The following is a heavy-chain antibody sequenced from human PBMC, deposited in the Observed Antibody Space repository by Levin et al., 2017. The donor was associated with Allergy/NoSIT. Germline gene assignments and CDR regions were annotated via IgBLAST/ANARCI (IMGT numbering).Heavy chain of an antibody. CDR1: GYSLGDYA. J-gene: IGHJ4*02. Sequence: GGSLRLSCAASGYSLGDYAMHWVRQAPGKGLEWVSSISWNSGGIGYADSVKGRFTISRDNAKNSLYLQMNSLRVEDTASYYCVKGSAAAGDLFDFWGQGTLVTVSS. D-gene: IGHD6-13*01. CDR2: ISWNSGGI. V-gene: IGHV3-9*01. CDR3: VKGSAAAGDLFDF.